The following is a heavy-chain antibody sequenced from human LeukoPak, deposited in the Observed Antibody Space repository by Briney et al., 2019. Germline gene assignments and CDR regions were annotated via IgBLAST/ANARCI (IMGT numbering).Heavy chain of an antibody. CDR2: IRGSAGST. CDR1: GFTFSDYA. V-gene: IGHV3-23*01. D-gene: IGHD3-16*01. J-gene: IGHJ4*02. Sequence: GESLTLSCAASGFTFSDYAMSWVRQTPGWGLEWVSTIRGSAGSTHNADSVKGRFTISRDNSKNTLYLHVSSQRVEDTAVYYCAKDRGFNYGYGFDYWGQGNLVTVSS. CDR3: AKDRGFNYGYGFDY.